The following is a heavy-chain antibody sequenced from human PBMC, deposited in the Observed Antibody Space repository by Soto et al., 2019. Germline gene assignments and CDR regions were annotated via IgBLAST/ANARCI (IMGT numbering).Heavy chain of an antibody. CDR2: ISSSGSTA. V-gene: IGHV3-48*03. Sequence: GSLRLSCAASGFTFSRFELHWVRQAPGKGLEWISYISSSGSTAYYASSVEGRFTISRDNANNSVYLQMDSLRAEDTALYYCTGAAWFPYLSFYWGQGALVTVSS. D-gene: IGHD3-10*01. CDR1: GFTFSRFE. CDR3: TGAAWFPYLSFY. J-gene: IGHJ4*02.